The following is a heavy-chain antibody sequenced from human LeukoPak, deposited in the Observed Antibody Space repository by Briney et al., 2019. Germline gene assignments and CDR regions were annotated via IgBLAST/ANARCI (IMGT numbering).Heavy chain of an antibody. D-gene: IGHD3-10*01. V-gene: IGHV1-2*06. J-gene: IGHJ4*02. CDR1: GYTFTGYY. CDR2: INPNSGGI. CDR3: LASITMVRGAMIDY. Sequence: ASVKVSCKASGYTFTGYYMHWVRQAPGQGLEWMGRINPNSGGINYAQKFQGRVTMTRDTSISTAYMELSRLRSDDTAVYYCLASITMVRGAMIDYWGQGTLVTVSS.